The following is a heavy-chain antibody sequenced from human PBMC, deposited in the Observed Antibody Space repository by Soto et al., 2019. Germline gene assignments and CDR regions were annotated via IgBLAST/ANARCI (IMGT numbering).Heavy chain of an antibody. Sequence: ASVKVACKASGYTFTCQGISSVRQAPGQGLEWLGWISAHNGNTGYAQKFQGRVTMTTDTSTSTAYMELRSLTSDDTAVYYCARYKSWNYYYFDYWGQGTLVTDSS. CDR3: ARYKSWNYYYFDY. CDR2: ISAHNGNT. D-gene: IGHD1-7*01. CDR1: GYTFTCQG. V-gene: IGHV1-18*01. J-gene: IGHJ4*02.